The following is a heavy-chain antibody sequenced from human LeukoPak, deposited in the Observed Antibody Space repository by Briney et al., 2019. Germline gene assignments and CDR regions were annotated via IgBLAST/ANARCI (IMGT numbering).Heavy chain of an antibody. CDR3: VAHFIGSRCLEY. V-gene: IGHV4-39*07. Sequence: SETLSLTCTVSGDSISSSSYYWGWIRQPPGKGLEWIGSIYYSGSTSYNPSLKSRVTISLDTSKNQFSLKLTSVTAADTAVYCCVAHFIGSRCLEYWGQGTLVSVSS. CDR2: IYYSGST. CDR1: GDSISSSSYY. D-gene: IGHD2-2*01. J-gene: IGHJ4*02.